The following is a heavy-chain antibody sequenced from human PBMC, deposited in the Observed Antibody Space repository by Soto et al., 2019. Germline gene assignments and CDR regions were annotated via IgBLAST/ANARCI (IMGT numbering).Heavy chain of an antibody. D-gene: IGHD3-10*01. J-gene: IGHJ3*02. Sequence: GSGPTLGERTHSLALTCTFCGLSHSTSGEGVGWIRQPPGKALEWVALIYWNDDKRYSPSLKSRLTITKDTSKNQVVLTMTNMDPVDTATYYCAHSPKELLLWVGEERPLYAFDIWGQGTMVTVSS. CDR2: IYWNDDK. V-gene: IGHV2-5*01. CDR1: GLSHSTSGEG. CDR3: AHSPKELLLWVGEERPLYAFDI.